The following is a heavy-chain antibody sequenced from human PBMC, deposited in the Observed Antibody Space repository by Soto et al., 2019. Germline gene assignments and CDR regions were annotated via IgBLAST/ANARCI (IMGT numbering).Heavy chain of an antibody. Sequence: QLQLQESGPGLVKPSETLSLTCIVSGGSISSSSYYWGWIRQPPGKGLEWIGSIYYSGSTYYNPSLKSRVTISVDTSNNQFSLKLSSVTAAATTVYYCATLWFGESPYWGQGTLVTVSS. D-gene: IGHD3-10*01. V-gene: IGHV4-39*01. CDR2: IYYSGST. CDR1: GGSISSSSYY. CDR3: ATLWFGESPY. J-gene: IGHJ4*02.